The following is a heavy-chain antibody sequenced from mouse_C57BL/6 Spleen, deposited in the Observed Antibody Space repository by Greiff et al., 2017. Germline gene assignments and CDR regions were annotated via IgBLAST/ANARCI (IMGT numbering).Heavy chain of an antibody. J-gene: IGHJ1*03. CDR2: IHPNSGST. Sequence: QVQLQQPGAELVKPGASVKLSCKASGYTFTSYWMHWVKQRPGQGLEWIGMIHPNSGSTNYNEKFKSKATLTVDKSSSTAYMQRSSLTSEDSAVYYCARGGLLQWYFDVWGTGTTVTVAS. CDR3: ARGGLLQWYFDV. V-gene: IGHV1-64*01. CDR1: GYTFTSYW. D-gene: IGHD2-3*01.